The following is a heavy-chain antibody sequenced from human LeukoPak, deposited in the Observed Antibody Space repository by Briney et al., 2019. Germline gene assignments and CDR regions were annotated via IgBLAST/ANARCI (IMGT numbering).Heavy chain of an antibody. Sequence: SETLSLTCAVYGGSFSGYYWSWIRQPPGKGLEWIGEINHSGSTNYNPSLKSRVTISVDTSKNQFSLKLSSVTAADTAVYYCAREREVLWFGEFISRDYYYYMDVWGKGTTVTISS. J-gene: IGHJ6*03. D-gene: IGHD3-10*01. CDR3: AREREVLWFGEFISRDYYYYMDV. CDR1: GGSFSGYY. CDR2: INHSGST. V-gene: IGHV4-34*01.